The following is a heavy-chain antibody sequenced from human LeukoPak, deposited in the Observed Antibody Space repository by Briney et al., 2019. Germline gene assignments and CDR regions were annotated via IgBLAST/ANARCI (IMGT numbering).Heavy chain of an antibody. V-gene: IGHV1-69*13. CDR3: ARSLPAAIYYGMDV. Sequence: SVKVSCKASGVTFNNYAITWVRQAPGQGLEWMGGIIPIFTTSNYAQKFQGRVTITADESTSTAYMELSSLRSEDTAVYYCARSLPAAIYYGMDVWGQGTTVTVSS. D-gene: IGHD2-2*01. CDR2: IIPIFTTS. CDR1: GVTFNNYA. J-gene: IGHJ6*02.